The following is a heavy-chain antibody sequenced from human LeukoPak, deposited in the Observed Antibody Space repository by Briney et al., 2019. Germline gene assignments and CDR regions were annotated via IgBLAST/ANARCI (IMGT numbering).Heavy chain of an antibody. CDR2: IWYDGGNK. CDR1: GYSLSNYG. J-gene: IGHJ6*02. D-gene: IGHD3-10*01. V-gene: IGHV3-33*01. Sequence: GGSLRLSRAASGYSLSNYGMHWVRQAPGKGLEWVAVIWYDGGNKYYGDSVKGRFTISRDTSKNTMYLQMNSLRAEDTAVYYCARDRRYGSGSGSRYYGMDVWGQGTTVTVSS. CDR3: ARDRRYGSGSGSRYYGMDV.